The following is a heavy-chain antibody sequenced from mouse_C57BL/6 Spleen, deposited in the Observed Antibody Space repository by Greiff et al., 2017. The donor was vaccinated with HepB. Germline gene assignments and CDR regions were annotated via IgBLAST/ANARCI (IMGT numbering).Heavy chain of an antibody. CDR3: AIPYYYGSLFAY. D-gene: IGHD1-1*01. CDR2: IWRGGST. V-gene: IGHV2-5*01. CDR1: GFSLTSYG. Sequence: VMLVESGPGLVQPSQSLSITCTVSGFSLTSYGVHWVRQSPGKGLEWLGVIWRGGSTDYNAAFMSRLSITKDNSKSQVFFKMNSLQADDTAIYYCAIPYYYGSLFAYWGQGTLVTVSA. J-gene: IGHJ3*01.